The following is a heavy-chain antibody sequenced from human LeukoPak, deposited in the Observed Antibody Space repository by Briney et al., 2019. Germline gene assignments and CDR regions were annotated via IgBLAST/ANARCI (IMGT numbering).Heavy chain of an antibody. CDR3: ARAARGIVGATTDYYFDY. D-gene: IGHD1-26*01. Sequence: SVKVSCKASGGTFSSYAISWVRQAPGQGLEWMGGIIPIFGTANYAQKFQGRVTITADESTSTAYMGLSSLRSEDTAVYYCARAARGIVGATTDYYFDYWGQGTLVTVSS. J-gene: IGHJ4*02. CDR1: GGTFSSYA. V-gene: IGHV1-69*13. CDR2: IIPIFGTA.